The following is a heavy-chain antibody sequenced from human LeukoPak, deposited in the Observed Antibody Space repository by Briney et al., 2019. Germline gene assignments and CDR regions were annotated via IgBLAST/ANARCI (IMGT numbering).Heavy chain of an antibody. CDR1: GGSISNYY. D-gene: IGHD5-12*01. J-gene: IGHJ4*02. CDR2: TYSSGSI. CDR3: ARERIIVAASYYFDY. V-gene: IGHV4-4*07. Sequence: PSETLSLTCTVTGGSISNYYWNWIRQPAGKELEWIGRTYSSGSINYNPSLKSRVTMSVDSSKNQLSLKLSSVTAADTAIYYCARERIIVAASYYFDYWGQGTLVTVSS.